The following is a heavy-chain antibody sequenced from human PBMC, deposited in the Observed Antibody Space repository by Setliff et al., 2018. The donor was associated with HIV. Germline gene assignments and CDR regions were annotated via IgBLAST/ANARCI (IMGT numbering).Heavy chain of an antibody. Sequence: GGSLRLSCAASGFTFSSYGIHWVRQAPGKGLEWVALIWYDGSNKYYADSVKGRFTITRDNARNSLYLEMSTLRAEDTALYYCARSRSTRDAFDTWGRGTMVTVSS. V-gene: IGHV3-33*01. D-gene: IGHD2-2*01. CDR1: GFTFSSYG. CDR3: ARSRSTRDAFDT. J-gene: IGHJ3*02. CDR2: IWYDGSNK.